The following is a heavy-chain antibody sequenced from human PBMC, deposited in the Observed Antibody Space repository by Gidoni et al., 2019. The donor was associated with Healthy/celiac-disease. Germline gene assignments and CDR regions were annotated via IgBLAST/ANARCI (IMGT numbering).Heavy chain of an antibody. D-gene: IGHD1-26*01. Sequence: QVQLVQSGAEVKKPGSSVKVSCKASGGTFSSYTISWVRQAPGQGLEWMGRIIPILGIANDAQKFQGRVTITADKSTSTAYMELSSLRSEDTAVYYCARVRWDDYYYGMDVWGQGTTVTVSS. J-gene: IGHJ6*02. CDR1: GGTFSSYT. CDR3: ARVRWDDYYYGMDV. CDR2: IIPILGIA. V-gene: IGHV1-69*02.